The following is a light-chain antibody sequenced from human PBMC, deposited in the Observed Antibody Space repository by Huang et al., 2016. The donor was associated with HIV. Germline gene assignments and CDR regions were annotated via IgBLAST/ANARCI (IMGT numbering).Light chain of an antibody. Sequence: EIVLTQSPATLSLSPGERATLSCRASQSVNTFLAWYQQKPGQAPRLLIYDAANRATGIPARFSGSGSGTDFTLTISSLEPEDFAVYYCQQRSNQPLTFGGGTKVEIK. CDR2: DAA. J-gene: IGKJ4*01. CDR3: QQRSNQPLT. V-gene: IGKV3-11*01. CDR1: QSVNTF.